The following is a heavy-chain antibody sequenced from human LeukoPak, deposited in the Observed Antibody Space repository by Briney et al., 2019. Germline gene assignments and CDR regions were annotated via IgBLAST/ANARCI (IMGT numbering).Heavy chain of an antibody. D-gene: IGHD6-13*01. J-gene: IGHJ4*02. V-gene: IGHV4-59*12. Sequence: SETQPLTCTFSGGSNNLYHRSGLRQPPGKGLEWIGYIYYSGSTNYNPSLKSRVTMSVDTSKNQFSLKLNPATAAGTAVYYLAIGIAAADKQRGFEFSAQGNLVTVSS. CDR3: AIGIAAADKQRGFEF. CDR1: GGSNNLYH. CDR2: IYYSGST.